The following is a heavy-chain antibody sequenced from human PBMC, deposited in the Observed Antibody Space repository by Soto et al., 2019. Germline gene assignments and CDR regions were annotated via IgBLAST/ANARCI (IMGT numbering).Heavy chain of an antibody. CDR1: GXSLSGYY. J-gene: IGHJ4*02. D-gene: IGHD2-8*02. CDR3: ARDKITGLFDY. Sequence: PSETLSLTCAVYGXSLSGYYWTWIRQPPGTGLEWIGEINHSGSTNYNPSLKSRVTISVDTSKNQFSLKLTSVTAADTAVYYCARDKITGLFDYWGQGTLVTVSS. CDR2: INHSGST. V-gene: IGHV4-34*01.